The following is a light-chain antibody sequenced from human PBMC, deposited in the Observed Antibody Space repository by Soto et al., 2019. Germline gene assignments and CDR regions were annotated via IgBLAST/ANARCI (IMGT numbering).Light chain of an antibody. CDR2: GAS. V-gene: IGKV3-15*01. CDR3: QQRSNWPPKIT. Sequence: EIVMTQSPATLSVSPGERATLSCRASQTVSSNLAWYQQKPGQAPRLLIYGASTRATGIPARFSGSGSGTEFTLSIGSLQSEDFAVYYCQQRSNWPPKITFGQGTRLEIK. CDR1: QTVSSN. J-gene: IGKJ5*01.